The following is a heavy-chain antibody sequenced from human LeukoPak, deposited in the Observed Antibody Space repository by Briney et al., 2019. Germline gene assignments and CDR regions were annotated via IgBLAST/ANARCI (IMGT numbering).Heavy chain of an antibody. Sequence: PGGSLRLSCAASGFTLSSYWMHWVRQAPGKGLVWVSVIYSGGSTFYTDAVKGLFTISRDNSKNTVYLQMNSLRAEDTAVYYCASGRRDGYLDYWGQGTLVTVSS. D-gene: IGHD5-24*01. CDR3: ASGRRDGYLDY. CDR2: IYSGGST. V-gene: IGHV3-66*01. CDR1: GFTLSSYW. J-gene: IGHJ4*02.